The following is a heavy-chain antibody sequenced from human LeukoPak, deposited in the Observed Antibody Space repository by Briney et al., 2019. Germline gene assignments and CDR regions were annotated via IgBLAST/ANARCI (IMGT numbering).Heavy chain of an antibody. V-gene: IGHV4-34*01. J-gene: IGHJ4*02. CDR2: INHSGST. Sequence: PSETPSLTCAVYGGSFIGYYWSWIRQPPGKGLEWIGEINHSGSTNYNPSLKSRVTISVDTSKNQFSLKLSSVTAADTAVYYCARGLYDYVWGSYRYTFVFDYWGQGTLVTVSS. CDR1: GGSFIGYY. CDR3: ARGLYDYVWGSYRYTFVFDY. D-gene: IGHD3-16*02.